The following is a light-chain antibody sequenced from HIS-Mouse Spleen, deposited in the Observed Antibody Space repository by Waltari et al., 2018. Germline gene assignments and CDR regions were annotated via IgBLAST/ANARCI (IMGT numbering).Light chain of an antibody. J-gene: IGLJ3*02. CDR3: SSYAGSNNWV. V-gene: IGLV2-8*01. Sequence: QSALTQPPSASGSPGQSVTISCTGTSSDVGGYHHVPWYQQHPGKAPKLLIYEVSKRPSGVPDRFSGSKSGNTASLTVSGLQAEDEADYYCSSYAGSNNWVFGGGTKLTVL. CDR1: SSDVGGYHH. CDR2: EVS.